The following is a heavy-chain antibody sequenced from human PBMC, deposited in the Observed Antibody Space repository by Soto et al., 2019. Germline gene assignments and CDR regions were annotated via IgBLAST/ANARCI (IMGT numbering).Heavy chain of an antibody. J-gene: IGHJ6*02. D-gene: IGHD1-1*01. CDR2: IYPGDSDT. CDR3: ARRKMDNWNDGHGMDV. V-gene: IGHV5-51*01. Sequence: GESLKISCKGSGYNFTSYWIGWARQMPGKGLEWMGIIYPGDSDTRYSPSFQGQVTISADRSISTAYLQWSSLKASDTAMYYCARRKMDNWNDGHGMDVWGQGTTVTVSS. CDR1: GYNFTSYW.